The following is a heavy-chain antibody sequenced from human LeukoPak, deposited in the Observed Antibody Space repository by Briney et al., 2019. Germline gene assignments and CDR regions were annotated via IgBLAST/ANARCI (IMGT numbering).Heavy chain of an antibody. CDR1: GFSLSTSGVG. Sequence: SGPTLVNPTQPLTLTCTFSGFSLSTSGVGVGWIRQPPGKALEWLALIYWDDDKRYSPSLKSRLTITKDTSKNQVVLTMTNMHPVDTATYYCAHRTADSSGYYYEIAQFDYWGQGTLVTVSS. CDR3: AHRTADSSGYYYEIAQFDY. J-gene: IGHJ4*02. V-gene: IGHV2-5*02. D-gene: IGHD3-22*01. CDR2: IYWDDDK.